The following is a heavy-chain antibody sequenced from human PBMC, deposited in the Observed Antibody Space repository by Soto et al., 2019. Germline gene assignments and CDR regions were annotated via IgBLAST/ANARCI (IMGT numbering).Heavy chain of an antibody. D-gene: IGHD3-3*01. J-gene: IGHJ4*02. CDR1: GGSISSGDYC. CDR2: IYYSGST. CDR3: ARGPYDFWSGYSPADY. Sequence: PSETLSLTCTVSGGSISSGDYCWSWIRQPPGKGLEWIGYIYYSGSTYYNPSLKSRVTISVDTSKNQFSLKLSSVTAADTAVYYCARGPYDFWSGYSPADYWGQGTLVTVSS. V-gene: IGHV4-30-4*01.